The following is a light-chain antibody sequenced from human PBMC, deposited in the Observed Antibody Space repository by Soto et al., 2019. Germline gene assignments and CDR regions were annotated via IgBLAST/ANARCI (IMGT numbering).Light chain of an antibody. CDR3: ETWDSNTHV. J-gene: IGLJ3*02. V-gene: IGLV4-60*02. CDR2: LEGSGSY. Sequence: QSVPTQSSSASASLGSSVKLTCTLSSGHSSYIIAWHQQQPGKAPRYLMKLEGSGSYNKGSGVPDRFSGSSSGADRYLTISNLQFEDEADYYCETWDSNTHVFGGGTQLTVL. CDR1: SGHSSYI.